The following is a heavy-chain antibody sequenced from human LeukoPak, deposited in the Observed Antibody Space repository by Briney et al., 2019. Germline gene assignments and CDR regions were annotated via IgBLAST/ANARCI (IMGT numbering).Heavy chain of an antibody. CDR3: ASFGRITIFGVVIPHYFDY. V-gene: IGHV4-34*01. J-gene: IGHJ4*02. CDR1: GGSISGYY. Sequence: KPSETLSLTCAVYGGSISGYYWSWIRQPPGKGLEWIGEINHSGSTNYNPSLKSRVTISVDTPKNQFSLKLSSVTAADTAVYYCASFGRITIFGVVIPHYFDYWGQGTLVTVSS. D-gene: IGHD3-3*01. CDR2: INHSGST.